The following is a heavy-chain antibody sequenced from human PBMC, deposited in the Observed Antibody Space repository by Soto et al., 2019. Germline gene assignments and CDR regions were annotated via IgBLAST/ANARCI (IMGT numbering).Heavy chain of an antibody. J-gene: IGHJ4*01. D-gene: IGHD5-18*01. CDR3: ARLNGYGWYYLDY. CDR1: GASISSSNW. CDR2: IYHSGST. V-gene: IGHV4-4*02. Sequence: QVPLQQSGPGLVKPSGTLSLTCAVSGASISSSNWWSWVRQPPGKGLEWIGEIYHSGSTNYNPSLKSRVPISVDKSKTQCSLKLSSVTAADTAVYYCARLNGYGWYYLDYWGHGNLVTVAA.